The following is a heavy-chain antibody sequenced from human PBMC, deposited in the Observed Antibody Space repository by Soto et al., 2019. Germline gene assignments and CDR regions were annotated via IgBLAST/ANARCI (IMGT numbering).Heavy chain of an antibody. Sequence: GHTLVNPTQTLTLTCTFSGFSLSTSGGGEGWIRQPPGKALEWLALIYWNDDKRYSPSLKSRLTITKDTSKNQVVLTMTNMDPGDTATYCCAHSTASGPYYYYGMDVWGQGTTVTVSS. J-gene: IGHJ6*02. CDR3: AHSTASGPYYYYGMDV. D-gene: IGHD2-15*01. CDR2: IYWNDDK. CDR1: GFSLSTSGGG. V-gene: IGHV2-5*01.